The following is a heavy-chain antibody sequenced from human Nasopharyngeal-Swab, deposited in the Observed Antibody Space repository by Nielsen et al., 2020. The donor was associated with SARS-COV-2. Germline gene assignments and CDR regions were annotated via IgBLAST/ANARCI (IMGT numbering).Heavy chain of an antibody. Sequence: SETLSLTCTVSGGSISSYYWSWIRQPPGKGLEWIGYIYYSGSTNYNPSLKSRVTISVDTSKNQFSLKLSSVTAADTAVYYCARGFDAWGQGTLVTVSS. CDR1: GGSISSYY. J-gene: IGHJ5*02. CDR2: IYYSGST. CDR3: ARGFDA. V-gene: IGHV4-59*01.